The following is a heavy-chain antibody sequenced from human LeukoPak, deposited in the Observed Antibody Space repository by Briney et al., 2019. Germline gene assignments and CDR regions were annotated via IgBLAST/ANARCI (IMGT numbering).Heavy chain of an antibody. Sequence: GGSLRLSCAASGFTFSSYNMSWVRQAPGKGLEWVANIKQDGSEKYYVDSVKGRFTISRDNAKNSLYLQMNSLRAEDTAVYYCARDYVDHDDYWGQGTLVTVSS. CDR3: ARDYVDHDDY. J-gene: IGHJ4*02. D-gene: IGHD5-12*01. V-gene: IGHV3-7*01. CDR2: IKQDGSEK. CDR1: GFTFSSYN.